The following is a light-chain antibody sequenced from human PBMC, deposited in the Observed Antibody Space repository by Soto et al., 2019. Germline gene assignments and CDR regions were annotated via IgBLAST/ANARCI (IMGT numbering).Light chain of an antibody. CDR3: QQYGNSPWT. CDR1: QSVSSSY. CDR2: GAS. J-gene: IGKJ1*01. V-gene: IGKV3-20*01. Sequence: EIVLTQSPGTLSLSPGERATLSCRASQSVSSSYLVWYQQKPGQAPRLLIYGASSRATGSPDRFSGSGSGTDFTLTISRLEPEDFAVYYCQQYGNSPWTFGQGTKVEIK.